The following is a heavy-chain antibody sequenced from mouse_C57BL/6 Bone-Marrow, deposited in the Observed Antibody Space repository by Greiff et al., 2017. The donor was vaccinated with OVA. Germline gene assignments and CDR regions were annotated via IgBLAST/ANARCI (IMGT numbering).Heavy chain of an antibody. D-gene: IGHD1-1*01. CDR1: GFTFSSYA. V-gene: IGHV5-4*01. J-gene: IGHJ1*03. Sequence: EVQGVESGGGLVKPGGSLKLSCAASGFTFSSYAMSWVRQTPDKRLEWVATISDGGSYPYYPDNVKGRFTISRDNAKNNLYLQMSHLKSEDTAMYYGAREYYGSSHWYFDVWGTGTTVTVSS. CDR2: ISDGGSYP. CDR3: AREYYGSSHWYFDV.